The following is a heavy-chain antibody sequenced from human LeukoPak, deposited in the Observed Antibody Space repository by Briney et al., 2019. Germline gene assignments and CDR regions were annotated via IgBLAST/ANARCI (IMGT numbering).Heavy chain of an antibody. J-gene: IGHJ4*02. D-gene: IGHD2-2*01. Sequence: APVKVSCKASGYTFTSYGISWVRQAPGQGLEWMGWISAYNGNTNYAQKLQGRVTMTTDTSTSTAYMELRSLRSDDTAVYYCARDRVGAVVVPAAPDYWGQGTLVTVSS. CDR2: ISAYNGNT. V-gene: IGHV1-18*01. CDR1: GYTFTSYG. CDR3: ARDRVGAVVVPAAPDY.